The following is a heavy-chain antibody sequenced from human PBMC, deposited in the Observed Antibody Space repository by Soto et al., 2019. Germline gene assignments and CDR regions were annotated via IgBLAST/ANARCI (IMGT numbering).Heavy chain of an antibody. CDR1: GGSISSSSYY. CDR3: ARHYHGSGSYFLSYYYYMDV. Sequence: SETLSLTCTVSGGSISSSSYYWGWIRQPPGKGLEWIGSIYYSGSTYYNPSLKSRVTISVDTSKNKFSLKLSSVTAADTAVYYCARHYHGSGSYFLSYYYYMDVWGKGTTVTVSS. V-gene: IGHV4-39*01. CDR2: IYYSGST. D-gene: IGHD3-10*01. J-gene: IGHJ6*03.